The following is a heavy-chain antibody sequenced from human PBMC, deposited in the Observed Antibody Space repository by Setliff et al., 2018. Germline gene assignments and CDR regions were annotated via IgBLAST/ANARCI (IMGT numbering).Heavy chain of an antibody. CDR1: GYTFTSYY. V-gene: IGHV1-8*02. Sequence: RASVKVSCKASGYTFTSYYMHWVRQATGQGLEWMGWMNPTSGNTGYAQKFQGRVTMTRNTSISTAYMELSSLGSEDTAVYYCARGAPGRYCSGGSCSYFDYWGQGILVTVSS. CDR3: ARGAPGRYCSGGSCSYFDY. CDR2: MNPTSGNT. J-gene: IGHJ4*02. D-gene: IGHD2-15*01.